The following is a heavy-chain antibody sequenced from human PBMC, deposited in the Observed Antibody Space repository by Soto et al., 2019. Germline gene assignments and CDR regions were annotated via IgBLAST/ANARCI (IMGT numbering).Heavy chain of an antibody. CDR2: ISSSSSYT. CDR1: GFTFSDYY. V-gene: IGHV3-11*05. J-gene: IGHJ4*02. Sequence: PGGSLRLSCAASGFTFSDYYMSWIRQAPGKGLEWVSYISSSSSYTNYAESVKGRYTISRDNAKNSLYLQMNSLRAEDTAVYYCARDNDGPGYVVPDYWGQGTLVTVSS. D-gene: IGHD2-2*01. CDR3: ARDNDGPGYVVPDY.